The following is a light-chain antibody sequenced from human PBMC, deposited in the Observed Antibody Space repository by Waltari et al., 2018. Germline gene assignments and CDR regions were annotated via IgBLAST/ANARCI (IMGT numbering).Light chain of an antibody. V-gene: IGLV2-8*01. CDR2: NVG. CDR1: SSDVGRFDS. J-gene: IGLJ2*01. CDR3: SSYAGSNSV. Sequence: QSALTQPPSASGSPGQSVTIPCTGTSSDVGRFDSVSWYQQHPDQTPKLLIYNVGQRPSGVRDRFPGSKSGNTASLIVAGLQADDEADYYCSSYAGSNSVFGGGTKLTVL.